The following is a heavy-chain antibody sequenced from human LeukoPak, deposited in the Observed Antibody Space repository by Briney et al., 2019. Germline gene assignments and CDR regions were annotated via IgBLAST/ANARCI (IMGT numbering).Heavy chain of an antibody. Sequence: GGSLRLSCAASGFSVSSNYMTWVRQAPGKGLEWVSIIYSGGGTYYADSVKGRFTVSRDNSKNTLYLQMNSLRVEDTAIYYCARILGVHWGQGPLVTVSS. CDR1: GFSVSSNY. CDR2: IYSGGGT. J-gene: IGHJ4*02. CDR3: ARILGVH. D-gene: IGHD3-16*01. V-gene: IGHV3-66*01.